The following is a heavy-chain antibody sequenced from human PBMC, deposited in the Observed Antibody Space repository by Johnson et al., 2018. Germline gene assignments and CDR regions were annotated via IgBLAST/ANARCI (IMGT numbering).Heavy chain of an antibody. Sequence: QVQLVESGGSLVKPGTSLRLSCAASGFTFKRYDMHWVRQAPGKGLEWVGVILSDGRERDYVDSVKGRFIISRDNSKNTLYLQMNSLRVEDTAGYYCAANPIWSGYYSLKTDYNYFYMDGWGKGATVTVSS. CDR2: ILSDGRER. CDR3: AANPIWSGYYSLKTDYNYFYMDG. D-gene: IGHD3-3*01. V-gene: IGHV3-30*03. CDR1: GFTFKRYD. J-gene: IGHJ6*03.